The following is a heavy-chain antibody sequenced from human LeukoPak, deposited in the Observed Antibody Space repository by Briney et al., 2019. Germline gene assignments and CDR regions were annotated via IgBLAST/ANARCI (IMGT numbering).Heavy chain of an antibody. CDR2: IYTSGSV. V-gene: IGHV4-4*07. D-gene: IGHD3-10*01. Sequence: SETLSLTCTVSGGSIDNYYWNWIRQPAGKGLEWIGRIYTSGSVNYNPSLKSRVTMSVDTSKNQFSLKLSSVTAADTAVYFCARWHYYGSGSPYYYYAMDVWGQGTTVTVSS. CDR1: GGSIDNYY. CDR3: ARWHYYGSGSPYYYYAMDV. J-gene: IGHJ6*02.